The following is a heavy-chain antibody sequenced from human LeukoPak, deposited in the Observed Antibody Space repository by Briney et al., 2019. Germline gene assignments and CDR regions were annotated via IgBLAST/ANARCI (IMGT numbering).Heavy chain of an antibody. CDR3: AKDNRRHYTSGPNPDSLH. CDR1: GFTFSSYS. Sequence: KPGGSLRLSCAASGFTFSSYSMNWVRQAPGRGLEWVSSISSSSSYIYYADSVKGRFTISRDNAKNSLYLQMNSLRVEDTAFYYCAKDNRRHYTSGPNPDSLHWGQGALVTVSS. D-gene: IGHD6-19*01. CDR2: ISSSSSYI. J-gene: IGHJ4*02. V-gene: IGHV3-21*04.